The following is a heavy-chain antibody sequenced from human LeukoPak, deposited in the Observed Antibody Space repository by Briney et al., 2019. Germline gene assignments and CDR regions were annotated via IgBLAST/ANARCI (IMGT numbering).Heavy chain of an antibody. Sequence: GASVKVSCKASGYTFTSYDINWVRQATGQGLEWMGWMNPNSGNTGYAQKFQGRVTMTRNTSISTAYMELSSLRSEDTAVYYCARARAVIVYATCVHWFDTWGQGTLVTVSS. V-gene: IGHV1-8*01. D-gene: IGHD2-8*01. CDR1: GYTFTSYD. CDR2: MNPNSGNT. CDR3: ARARAVIVYATCVHWFDT. J-gene: IGHJ5*02.